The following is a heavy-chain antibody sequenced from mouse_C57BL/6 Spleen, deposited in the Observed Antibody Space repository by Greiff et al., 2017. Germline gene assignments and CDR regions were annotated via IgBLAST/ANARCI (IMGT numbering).Heavy chain of an antibody. J-gene: IGHJ2*01. CDR1: GYTFTSYW. V-gene: IGHV1-50*01. D-gene: IGHD2-5*01. CDR2: IDPSDSYT. CDR3: AGYSNYFDY. Sequence: QVQLQQPGAELVKPGASVKLSCKASGYTFTSYWMQWVKQRPGPGLEWIGEIDPSDSYTNYNQKFKGKATLTVDTSSSTAYMQLSSLTSEDSAVYYCAGYSNYFDYWGQGTTLTVSS.